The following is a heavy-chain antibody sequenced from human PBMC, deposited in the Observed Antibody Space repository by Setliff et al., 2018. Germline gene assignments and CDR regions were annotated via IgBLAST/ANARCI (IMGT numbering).Heavy chain of an antibody. D-gene: IGHD3-22*01. Sequence: PSETLSLTCTVSGGSISSHYWSWIRQPPGKGLEWIGSIYYSGSTNYNPSLKSRVTISVDTSKNQFSLKLSSVTAADTAVYYCARGPYYFDSGDYAYWGQGTLVTVSS. V-gene: IGHV4-59*11. CDR2: IYYSGST. CDR1: GGSISSHY. CDR3: ARGPYYFDSGDYAY. J-gene: IGHJ4*02.